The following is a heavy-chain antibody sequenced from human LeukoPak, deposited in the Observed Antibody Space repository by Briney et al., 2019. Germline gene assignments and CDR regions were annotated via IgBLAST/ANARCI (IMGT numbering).Heavy chain of an antibody. CDR1: GGSISSGSYY. CDR3: ARGLRFALDV. Sequence: PSQTLSLTCTVSGGSISSGSYYWSWIRQPAGKGLEWIGRIYTSGSTNYNPSLKSRVTISVDTSKNQFSLKLGSVTAADTAVYYCARGLRFALDVWGKGTTVTVSS. J-gene: IGHJ6*04. D-gene: IGHD3-3*01. CDR2: IYTSGST. V-gene: IGHV4-61*02.